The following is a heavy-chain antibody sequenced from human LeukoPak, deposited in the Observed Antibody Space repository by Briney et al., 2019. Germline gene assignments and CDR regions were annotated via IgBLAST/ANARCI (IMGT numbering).Heavy chain of an antibody. Sequence: GGSLRLSCAVSAFIFSDHYMHWVREAPGRGLEWVAVISYDGSNKYYADSVKGRFTISRDNSKNTLYLQMNSLRAEDTAVYYCARGRYYDSSGYSPWSLLGYWGQGTLVTVSS. CDR1: AFIFSDHY. D-gene: IGHD3-22*01. CDR2: ISYDGSNK. V-gene: IGHV3-30*03. J-gene: IGHJ4*02. CDR3: ARGRYYDSSGYSPWSLLGY.